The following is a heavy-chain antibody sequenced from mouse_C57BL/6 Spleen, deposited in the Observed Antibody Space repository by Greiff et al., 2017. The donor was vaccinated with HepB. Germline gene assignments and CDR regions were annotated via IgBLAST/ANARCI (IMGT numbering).Heavy chain of an antibody. CDR2: ISSGSSTI. J-gene: IGHJ2*01. V-gene: IGHV5-17*01. D-gene: IGHD2-5*01. CDR1: GFTFSDYG. CDR3: ARGVSNHFDY. Sequence: DVMLVESGGGLVKPGGSLKLSCAASGFTFSDYGMHWVRQAPEKGLEWVAYISSGSSTIYYADTVKGRFTISRDNAKNTLFLQMTSLRSEDTAMYYCARGVSNHFDYWGQGTTLTVSS.